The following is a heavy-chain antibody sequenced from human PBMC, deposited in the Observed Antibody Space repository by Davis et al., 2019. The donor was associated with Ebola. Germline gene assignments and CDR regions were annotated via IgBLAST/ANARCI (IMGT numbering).Heavy chain of an antibody. CDR3: ARAQFPTTSDH. D-gene: IGHD1-1*01. CDR2: INPSGGST. CDR1: GYTFTGYY. Sequence: ASVKVSCKASGYTFTGYYMHWVRQAPGQGLEWMGIINPSGGSTSYAQKFQGRVTMTRDTSTSTVYMELSSLRSDDTAVYYCARAQFPTTSDHWGQGTLVTVSS. J-gene: IGHJ4*02. V-gene: IGHV1-46*01.